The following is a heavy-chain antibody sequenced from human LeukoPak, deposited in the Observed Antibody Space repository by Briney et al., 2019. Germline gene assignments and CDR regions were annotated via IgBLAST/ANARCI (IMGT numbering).Heavy chain of an antibody. Sequence: GGSLRLSCAASGFTFSSYGMHWVRQAPGKGLEWVAVISYDGSNKYYADSVKGRFTISRDNSKNTLYLQMNSLRAEDTAVHYCAKGGITMVRGAHFDYWGQGTLVTVSS. J-gene: IGHJ4*02. CDR1: GFTFSSYG. V-gene: IGHV3-30*18. CDR3: AKGGITMVRGAHFDY. D-gene: IGHD3-10*01. CDR2: ISYDGSNK.